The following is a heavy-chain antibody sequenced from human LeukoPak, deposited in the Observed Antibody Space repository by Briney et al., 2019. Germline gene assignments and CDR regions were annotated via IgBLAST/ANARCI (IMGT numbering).Heavy chain of an antibody. CDR1: GFTFSSYA. V-gene: IGHV3-23*01. Sequence: PGGSLRLSCAASGFTFSSYAMSWVRQAPGKGLEWVSAISGSGGSTYYADSVKGRFTVSRDNSKNTLYLQMNSLSAEDTAVYYCAKDNHGDLTFDYWGQGTLVTVSS. D-gene: IGHD4-17*01. CDR3: AKDNHGDLTFDY. J-gene: IGHJ4*02. CDR2: ISGSGGST.